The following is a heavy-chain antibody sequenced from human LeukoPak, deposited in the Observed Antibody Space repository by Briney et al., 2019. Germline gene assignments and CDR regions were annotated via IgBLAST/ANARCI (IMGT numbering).Heavy chain of an antibody. CDR2: IYYSGST. D-gene: IGHD6-13*01. CDR1: GGSISSGDYY. Sequence: SETLSLTCTVSGGSISSGDYYWSWIRQPPGKGLEWIGYIYYSGSTNYNPSLKSRVTISVDTSKNQFSLKLSSVTAADTAVYYCARVGSSWSRTGGFDYWGQGTLVTVSS. J-gene: IGHJ4*02. CDR3: ARVGSSWSRTGGFDY. V-gene: IGHV4-61*08.